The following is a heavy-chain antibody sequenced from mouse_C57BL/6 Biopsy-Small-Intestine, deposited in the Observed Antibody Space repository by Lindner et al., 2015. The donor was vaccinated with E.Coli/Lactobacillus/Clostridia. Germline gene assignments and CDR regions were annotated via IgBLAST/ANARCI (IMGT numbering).Heavy chain of an antibody. D-gene: IGHD1-1*02. CDR3: ATLWSYAMDY. V-gene: IGHV1-82*01. CDR1: GYAFSSSW. Sequence: VQLQESGPELVKPGASVKISCKASGYAFSSSWMNWVKQRPGKGLEWIGRIYPGDGDTKYNGKFKGKATLTADKSSSTAYMQLSSLTSEDSAVYFCATLWSYAMDYWGSRNLSHRLL. J-gene: IGHJ4*01. CDR2: IYPGDGDT.